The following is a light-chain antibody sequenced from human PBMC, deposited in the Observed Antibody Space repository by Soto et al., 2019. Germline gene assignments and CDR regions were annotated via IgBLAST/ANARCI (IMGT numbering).Light chain of an antibody. CDR3: QQGYNHPFS. CDR2: AGS. J-gene: IGKJ4*01. CDR1: RGISSW. Sequence: EIQMTQSPSFVSASVGDRVTITCRAARGISSWLAWYQQKPGTAPKLLIHAGSSCYSEIPSRFSGTGPGTDYTLTIRDLHREDSETYYCQQGYNHPFSFGGGTKLEFK. V-gene: IGKV1-12*01.